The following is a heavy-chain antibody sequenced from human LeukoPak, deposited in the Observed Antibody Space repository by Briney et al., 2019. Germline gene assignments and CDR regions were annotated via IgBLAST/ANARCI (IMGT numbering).Heavy chain of an antibody. CDR3: ARDQLCRRAAAGTCAFDI. D-gene: IGHD6-13*01. CDR1: GYTFTGYY. V-gene: IGHV1-2*02. J-gene: IGHJ3*02. CDR2: INPNSGGT. Sequence: PLASVKVSCKASGYTFTGYYMHWVRQAPGQGLEWMGWINPNSGGTNYAQKFQGRVTMTRDTSISTAYMELSRLRSDDTATYYCARDQLCRRAAAGTCAFDIWGQGTMVTVSS.